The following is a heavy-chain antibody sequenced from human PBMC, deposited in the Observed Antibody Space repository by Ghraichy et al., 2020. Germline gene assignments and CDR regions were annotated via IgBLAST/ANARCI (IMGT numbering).Heavy chain of an antibody. V-gene: IGHV3-64D*06. Sequence: GESLNISCSASGFTFSSYAMDWVRQAPGKGLEYVSAINNNGGSTYYADSVKGRFTISRDNSKNTLYLQMSSLRAEDTAVYYCVKYSTGWYRGHLDYWGQGTLVTVSS. CDR1: GFTFSSYA. J-gene: IGHJ4*02. CDR2: INNNGGST. CDR3: VKYSTGWYRGHLDY. D-gene: IGHD6-19*01.